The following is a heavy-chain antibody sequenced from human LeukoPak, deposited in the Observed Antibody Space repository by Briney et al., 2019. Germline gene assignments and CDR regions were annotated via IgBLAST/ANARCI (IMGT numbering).Heavy chain of an antibody. CDR2: IYYSGST. CDR1: GGSISSSSYY. CDR3: ARLTMIVVGRLDY. Sequence: KPSETLSLTCTVSGGSISSSSYYWGWIRQPPGKGLEWIGSIYYSGSTYYNPSLKGRVTISVDTSKNQFSLKLSSVTAADTAVYYCARLTMIVVGRLDYWGQGTLVTVSS. V-gene: IGHV4-39*01. J-gene: IGHJ4*02. D-gene: IGHD3-22*01.